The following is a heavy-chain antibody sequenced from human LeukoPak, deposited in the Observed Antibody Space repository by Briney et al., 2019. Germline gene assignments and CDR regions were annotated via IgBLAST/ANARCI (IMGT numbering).Heavy chain of an antibody. CDR2: IYTSGST. CDR3: ARDQVGGFGEFGLFDY. J-gene: IGHJ4*02. Sequence: SETLSLTCTVSGGSISSYYWSWIRQPAGKGLEWIGRIYTSGSTNYNPSLKSRVTMSVGTSKNQFSLKLSSVTAADTAVYYCARDQVGGFGEFGLFDYWGQGTLVTVSS. D-gene: IGHD3-10*01. V-gene: IGHV4-4*07. CDR1: GGSISSYY.